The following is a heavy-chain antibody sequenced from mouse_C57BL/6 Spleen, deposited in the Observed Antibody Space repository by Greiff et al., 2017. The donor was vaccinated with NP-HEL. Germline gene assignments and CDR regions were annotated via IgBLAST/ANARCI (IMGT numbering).Heavy chain of an antibody. D-gene: IGHD1-1*01. V-gene: IGHV3-6*01. CDR3: ARDILVDWYFDV. CDR1: GYSITSGYY. CDR2: ISYDGSN. Sequence: DVKLQESGPGLVKPSQSLSLTCSVTGYSITSGYYWNWIRQFPGNKLEWMGYISYDGSNNYNPSLKNRISITRDTSKNQFFLKLNSVTTEDTATYYCARDILVDWYFDVWGTGTTVTVSS. J-gene: IGHJ1*03.